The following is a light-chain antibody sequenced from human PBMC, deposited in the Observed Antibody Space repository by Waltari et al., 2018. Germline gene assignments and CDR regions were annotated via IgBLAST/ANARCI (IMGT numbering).Light chain of an antibody. J-gene: IGKJ1*01. V-gene: IGKV3D-7*01. CDR2: RIS. Sequence: EIVLTQSPTSMAVSQGERVTISCTASASVSTSYLHWYQQKPGFPPRLLVYRISSLPSGVPARFSGSGSGTSYTLTISSMEAEDAANYYCQQGNSIPWTFGQGTKVEIK. CDR3: QQGNSIPWT. CDR1: ASVSTSY.